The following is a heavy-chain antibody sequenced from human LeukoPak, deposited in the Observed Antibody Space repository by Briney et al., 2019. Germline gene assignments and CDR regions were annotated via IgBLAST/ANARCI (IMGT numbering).Heavy chain of an antibody. CDR2: IIPIFGIA. CDR1: GGTFSIYA. Sequence: SVKVSCKASGGTFSIYAISWVRQAPGQGLEWMGRIIPIFGIANYAQKFQGRVTITADKSTSTAYMELSSLRSEDTAVYYCARSSDYSNYVLWFDPWGQGTLVTVSS. D-gene: IGHD4-11*01. CDR3: ARSSDYSNYVLWFDP. V-gene: IGHV1-69*04. J-gene: IGHJ5*02.